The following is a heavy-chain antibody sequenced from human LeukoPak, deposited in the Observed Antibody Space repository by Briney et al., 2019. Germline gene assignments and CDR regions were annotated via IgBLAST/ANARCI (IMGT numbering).Heavy chain of an antibody. CDR3: VRAYCSSTSCYNGIDY. V-gene: IGHV4-59*12. Sequence: SETLSLTCTVSGGSISSYYWSWIRQPPGKGLEWIGYIYYSGSTNYNPSLKSRVTISVDTSKNQFSLKLSSVTAADTAVYYCVRAYCSSTSCYNGIDYWGQGTLVTVSS. J-gene: IGHJ4*02. D-gene: IGHD2-2*02. CDR1: GGSISSYY. CDR2: IYYSGST.